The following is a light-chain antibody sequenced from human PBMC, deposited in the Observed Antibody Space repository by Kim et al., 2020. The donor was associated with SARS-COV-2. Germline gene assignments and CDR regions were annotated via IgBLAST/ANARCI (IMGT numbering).Light chain of an antibody. Sequence: ASVGDRVTITGRASQGISNYVAWYQQKPGKVPKLLLYGVSALQSGVPSRFRGSGSETDFTLTISSLRPEDVATYYCQKYNGAPWAFGQGTKVDIK. J-gene: IGKJ1*01. V-gene: IGKV1-27*01. CDR2: GVS. CDR1: QGISNY. CDR3: QKYNGAPWA.